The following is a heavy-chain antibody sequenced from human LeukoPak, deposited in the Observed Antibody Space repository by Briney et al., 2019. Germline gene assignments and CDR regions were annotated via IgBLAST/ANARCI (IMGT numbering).Heavy chain of an antibody. CDR2: ISSSGSTI. V-gene: IGHV3-11*04. CDR3: ARDGPYYYDSSGYSDY. D-gene: IGHD3-22*01. CDR1: GFTFSDYY. J-gene: IGHJ4*02. Sequence: PGGTLSLSCAASGFTFSDYYMSWIRQAPGKGLEWVSYISSSGSTIYYADSVKGRFTISRDNAKNSLYLQMNSLRAEDTAVYYCARDGPYYYDSSGYSDYWGQGTLVTVSS.